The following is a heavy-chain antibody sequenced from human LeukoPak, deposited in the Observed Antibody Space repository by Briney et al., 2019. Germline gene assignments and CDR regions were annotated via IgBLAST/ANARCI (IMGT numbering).Heavy chain of an antibody. J-gene: IGHJ4*02. CDR3: XTGSVRYSASWYSQEGDY. D-gene: IGHD6-13*01. V-gene: IGHV3-23*01. Sequence: GGSLRLSCAASGFTFSTYAMSWVRQAPGKGLEWVSAISVSAGSTYYADSVXGRFTISRDNSKTTLYLQMNSLRAEDTAVYYXXTGSVRYSASWYSQEGDYWGQGTLVTVSS. CDR2: ISVSAGST. CDR1: GFTFSTYA.